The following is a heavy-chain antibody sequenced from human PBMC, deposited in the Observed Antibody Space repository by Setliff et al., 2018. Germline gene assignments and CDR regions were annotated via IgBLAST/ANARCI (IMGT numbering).Heavy chain of an antibody. Sequence: GASVKVSCKASGGTFSSYAIGWVRQAPGQGLEWMGGISAYNGNTNYAQKLQGRVTMTTDTSTSTAYMELRSLRSDDTAVYYCARDVGTSSFEVATMIVVAATDAFDIWGQGTMVTVSS. CDR3: ARDVGTSSFEVATMIVVAATDAFDI. V-gene: IGHV1-18*01. D-gene: IGHD3-22*01. CDR2: ISAYNGNT. J-gene: IGHJ3*02. CDR1: GGTFSSYA.